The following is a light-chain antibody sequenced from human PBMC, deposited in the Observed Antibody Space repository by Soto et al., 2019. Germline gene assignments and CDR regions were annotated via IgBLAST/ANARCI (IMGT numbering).Light chain of an antibody. CDR1: QSVSSY. CDR3: QQSRYWPVT. J-gene: IGKJ1*01. CDR2: DAS. Sequence: EIVLTQSPAILSMSPGERATLSCRASQSVSSYFAWDQQKPGQAPRLLIYDASNRATGGPARFSGSGSGTDFTLTIRSLEPEDFAVYYCQQSRYWPVTFDQGTKVEIK. V-gene: IGKV3-11*01.